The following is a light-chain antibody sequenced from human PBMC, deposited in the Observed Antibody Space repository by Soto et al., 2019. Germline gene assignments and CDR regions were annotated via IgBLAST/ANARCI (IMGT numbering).Light chain of an antibody. V-gene: IGLV2-14*01. CDR3: SSYTSSSTLDV. J-gene: IGLJ1*01. Sequence: QSVLTQPASVSESPGQSITISCTGTSSDVGGYNYVSWYQQHPGKAPKLMIYDVSNRPSGVSNRFSGSKSGNTAPLTISGLQAEDEADYYCSSYTSSSTLDVFGTGTKVTVL. CDR2: DVS. CDR1: SSDVGGYNY.